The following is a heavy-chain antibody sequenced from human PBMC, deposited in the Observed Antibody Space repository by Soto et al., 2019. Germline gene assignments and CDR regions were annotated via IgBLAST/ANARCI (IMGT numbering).Heavy chain of an antibody. CDR1: GFTFSNFN. Sequence: QVHLVESGGGVVQPGRSLRLSCAASGFTFSNFNLHWVRQAPGKGLQWVGLISYDVTKTHYADSVKGRFTISRDNSKNTLDLQIDSLRAEDTAVYYCARTTTVAGTPEFDYWGQGTLVTVSS. CDR2: ISYDVTKT. J-gene: IGHJ4*02. CDR3: ARTTTVAGTPEFDY. V-gene: IGHV3-30-3*01. D-gene: IGHD6-19*01.